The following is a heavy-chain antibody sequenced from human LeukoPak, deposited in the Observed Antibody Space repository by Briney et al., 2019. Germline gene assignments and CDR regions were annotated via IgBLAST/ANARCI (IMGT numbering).Heavy chain of an antibody. CDR3: ARDSGYYGLFDY. CDR1: GFTFSTYW. CDR2: IKSDGSDT. V-gene: IGHV3-74*01. Sequence: GGSLRLSCAASGFTFSTYWMHWVRQAPGEGLVWVSRIKSDGSDTSYADSVKGRFTISRDNAKNTLYLQMNSLRAEDTAVYYCARDSGYYGLFDYWGQGTLVTVSS. J-gene: IGHJ4*02. D-gene: IGHD3-22*01.